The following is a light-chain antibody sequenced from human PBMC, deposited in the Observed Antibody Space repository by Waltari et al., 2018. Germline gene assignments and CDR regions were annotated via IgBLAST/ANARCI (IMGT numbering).Light chain of an antibody. J-gene: IGLJ2*01. Sequence: QSGLPQPPSVSGAPGQRVTISCTGNSSNIGAGYDVHWYQLLPGTAPKLLIYGNSNRPSGVPDRFSGAKSGTSASLAITGLQAEDEAGYYCQSYDSSLSGSVFGGGTKLTVL. CDR2: GNS. V-gene: IGLV1-40*01. CDR3: QSYDSSLSGSV. CDR1: SSNIGAGYD.